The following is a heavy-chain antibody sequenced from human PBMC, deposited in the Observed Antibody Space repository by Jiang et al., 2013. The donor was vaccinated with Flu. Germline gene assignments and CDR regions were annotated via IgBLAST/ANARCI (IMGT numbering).Heavy chain of an antibody. CDR1: GFTFSSYA. V-gene: IGHV3-30*07. Sequence: QLVESGGGVVQPGRSLRLSCAASGFTFSSYAMHWVRQAPGKGLEWVAVISYDGSNKYYADSVKGRFTISRDNSKNTLYLQMNSLRAEDTAVYYCARDRDYEGFDYWGQGTLVTVSS. J-gene: IGHJ4*02. CDR2: ISYDGSNK. D-gene: IGHD4-17*01. CDR3: ARDRDYEGFDY.